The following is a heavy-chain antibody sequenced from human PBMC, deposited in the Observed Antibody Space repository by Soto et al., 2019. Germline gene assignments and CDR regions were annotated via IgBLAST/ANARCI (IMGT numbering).Heavy chain of an antibody. Sequence: QVQLQESGPGMVKPSETLSLTCSVSGGSMRSYYWGWLRQSPGKGLELIAYIRDTGRNNYNPSLMSRLAVSLDTSRRQFPLNLTSVTAADTAVYYFARASSAYVYQLDVWGTGTTVTVSS. CDR1: GGSMRSYY. CDR2: IRDTGRN. D-gene: IGHD2-2*01. J-gene: IGHJ6*04. CDR3: ARASSAYVYQLDV. V-gene: IGHV4-59*01.